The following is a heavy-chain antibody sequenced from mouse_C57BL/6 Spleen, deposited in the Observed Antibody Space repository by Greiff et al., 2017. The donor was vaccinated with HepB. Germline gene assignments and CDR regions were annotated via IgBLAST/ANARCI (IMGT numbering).Heavy chain of an antibody. Sequence: EVQLQQSGPELVKPGASVKMSCKASGYTFTDYNMHWVKQSHGKSLEWIGYINPNNGGTSYNQKFKGKATLTVNKSSSTAYMELRSLTSEDSAVYYCARDGLKVYYAMDYWGQGTSVTVSS. CDR1: GYTFTDYN. V-gene: IGHV1-22*01. J-gene: IGHJ4*01. D-gene: IGHD1-3*01. CDR2: INPNNGGT. CDR3: ARDGLKVYYAMDY.